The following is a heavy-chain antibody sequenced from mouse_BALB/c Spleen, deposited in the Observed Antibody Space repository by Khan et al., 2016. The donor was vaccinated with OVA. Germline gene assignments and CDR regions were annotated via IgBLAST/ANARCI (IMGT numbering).Heavy chain of an antibody. CDR2: INPTSGYT. J-gene: IGHJ2*01. Sequence: VQLKESGAELAKPGASVKMSCTASGYTFTSYWMHWIKQRPGQGLEWIGYINPTSGYTDYNQKFKDKATLTADKSSSTAYMQLSSLTSDDSAVYCCARDRIDYWGQGTALTVSS. CDR3: ARDRIDY. CDR1: GYTFTSYW. V-gene: IGHV1-7*01.